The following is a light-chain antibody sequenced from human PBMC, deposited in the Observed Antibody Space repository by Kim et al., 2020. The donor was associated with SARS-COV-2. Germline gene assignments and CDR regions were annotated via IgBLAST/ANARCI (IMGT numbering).Light chain of an antibody. V-gene: IGLV3-12*02. CDR3: QVWDSSSDHWV. CDR1: SIGRKA. J-gene: IGLJ3*02. CDR2: SDS. Sequence: ATGQQGRINCGGNSIGRKAVDWNQEKRGRDPVRVMYSDSNRPSGIPERFSGSNPGNTATLTISRIEAGDEADYYCQVWDSSSDHWVFGGGTQLTVL.